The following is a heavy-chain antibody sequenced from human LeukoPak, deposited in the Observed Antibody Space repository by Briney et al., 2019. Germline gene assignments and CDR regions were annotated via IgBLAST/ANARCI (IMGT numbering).Heavy chain of an antibody. CDR3: AKDRPGSDFWSGYYPYYFDY. V-gene: IGHV3-30*02. D-gene: IGHD3-3*01. CDR2: IRYDGSNK. Sequence: RGSLRLSCAASGFTFSSYGMHWVRQAPGKGLEWVAFIRYDGSNKYYADSVKGRFTISRDHSKNTLYLQMNSLRAEDTAVYYCAKDRPGSDFWSGYYPYYFDYWGQGTLVTVSS. CDR1: GFTFSSYG. J-gene: IGHJ4*02.